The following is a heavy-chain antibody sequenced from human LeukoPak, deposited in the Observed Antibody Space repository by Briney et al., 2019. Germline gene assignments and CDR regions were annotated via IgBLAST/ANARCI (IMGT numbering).Heavy chain of an antibody. D-gene: IGHD3-22*01. V-gene: IGHV3-30*14. CDR1: GFTFSSYA. Sequence: GGSLRLSCAASGFTFSSYAMHWVRQAPGKGLEWVAVISYDGSNKYFAGSVQGRFTISRDNSKNTLHLQMDSLRPEDTAMYYCALTYYFDRRGYSYFDYWGQGALVTVSS. J-gene: IGHJ4*02. CDR3: ALTYYFDRRGYSYFDY. CDR2: ISYDGSNK.